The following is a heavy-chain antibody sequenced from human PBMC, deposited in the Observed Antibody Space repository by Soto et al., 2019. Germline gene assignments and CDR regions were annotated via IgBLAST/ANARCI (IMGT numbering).Heavy chain of an antibody. D-gene: IGHD1-20*01. CDR3: ARAFNWNYDY. CDR1: GGSISSSSYY. V-gene: IGHV4-39*01. J-gene: IGHJ4*02. CDR2: IYYSGST. Sequence: SETLSLTCTVSGGSISSSSYYWGWIRQPPGKGLEGIGRIYYSGSTYYNPSLKSRVTIDLDTSKNQFSLKLSSVTAADTAVYYCARAFNWNYDYWGQGTLVTVSS.